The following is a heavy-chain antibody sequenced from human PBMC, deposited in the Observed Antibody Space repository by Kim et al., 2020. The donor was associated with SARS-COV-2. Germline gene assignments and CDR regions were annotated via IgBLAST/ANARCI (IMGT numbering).Heavy chain of an antibody. CDR1: GFTFSSFH. V-gene: IGHV3-74*01. Sequence: VTLDESGGGLQTPGGALSLVCKASGFTFSSFHMFWVRQAPGKGLEWVASIRSDGGGTKYGAMVKGRATISRDNGQSTVRLQLDNRRAEDTGTYYGARSGSSCLWTCDTGNIDTWGHGTEVIVSS. CDR2: IRSDGGGT. D-gene: IGHD2-2*01. J-gene: IGHJ4*03. CDR3: ARSGSSCLWTCDTGNIDT.